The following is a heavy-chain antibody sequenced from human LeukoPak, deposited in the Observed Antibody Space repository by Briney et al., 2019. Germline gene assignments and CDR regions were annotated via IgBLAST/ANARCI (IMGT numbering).Heavy chain of an antibody. D-gene: IGHD6-13*01. CDR2: ISYDGSNK. Sequence: PGRSLRLSCAASGITFSSYAMHWVRQAPGKGLEWVAVISYDGSNKYYADSVKGRFTISRDNSKNTLYLQMNSLRAEDTALYYCAKAGGYSSSLVDAFDIWGQGTMVTVSS. V-gene: IGHV3-30*04. CDR1: GITFSSYA. J-gene: IGHJ3*02. CDR3: AKAGGYSSSLVDAFDI.